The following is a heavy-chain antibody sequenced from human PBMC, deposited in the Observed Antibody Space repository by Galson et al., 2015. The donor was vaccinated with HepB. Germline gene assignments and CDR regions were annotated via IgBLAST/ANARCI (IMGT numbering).Heavy chain of an antibody. CDR3: AKDTGTGAGTPTLFDY. J-gene: IGHJ4*02. Sequence: SLRLSCAASGFTFDDYAMHWVRQAPGKGLEWVSGISWNSGSIGYADSVKGRFTISRDNAKNSLYLQMNSLRAEDTALYYCAKDTGTGAGTPTLFDYWGQGTLVTVSS. V-gene: IGHV3-9*01. CDR2: ISWNSGSI. CDR1: GFTFDDYA. D-gene: IGHD1-1*01.